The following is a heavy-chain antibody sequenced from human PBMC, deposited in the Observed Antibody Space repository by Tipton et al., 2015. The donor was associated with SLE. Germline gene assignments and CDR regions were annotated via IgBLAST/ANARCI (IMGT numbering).Heavy chain of an antibody. D-gene: IGHD3-3*01. CDR1: GGSFSDYY. V-gene: IGHV4-34*01. CDR3: ARLTIFGVVIIGNYYYYMDV. CDR2: INHSGST. Sequence: TLSLTCAVYGGSFSDYYWSWIRQPPGKGLEWIGEINHSGSTNYNPSLKSRVTISVDTSKNQFSLKLSSVTAADTAVYYCARLTIFGVVIIGNYYYYMDVWCKGTTVTVSS. J-gene: IGHJ6*03.